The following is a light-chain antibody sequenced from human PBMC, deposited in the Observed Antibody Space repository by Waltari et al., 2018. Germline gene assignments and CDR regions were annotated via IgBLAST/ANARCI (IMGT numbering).Light chain of an antibody. Sequence: QSALTQPASVSGSPGQSITISCTGSSTDIGTYNVVSWYQHHAGKAPKLIIYGVPNRPSWVSNRFSGSKSGNTASLTISGLQTEDEADYYCCSYAGSMVFGGGTKLTVL. CDR2: GVP. CDR3: CSYAGSMV. J-gene: IGLJ2*01. V-gene: IGLV2-23*02. CDR1: STDIGTYNV.